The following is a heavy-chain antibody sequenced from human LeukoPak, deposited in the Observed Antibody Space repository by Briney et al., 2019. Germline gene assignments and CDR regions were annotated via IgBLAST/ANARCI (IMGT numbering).Heavy chain of an antibody. V-gene: IGHV4-34*01. J-gene: IGHJ4*02. CDR3: ASYNGAY. Sequence: SETLSLTCAVYGGSFSGYYWSWIRQPPGKGLEWIGEINHSGSTNYNPSLKSRVTISVDTSKNQFSLKLSSVTAADTAVYYCASYNGAYWGQGTLVTVSS. D-gene: IGHD5-24*01. CDR2: INHSGST. CDR1: GGSFSGYY.